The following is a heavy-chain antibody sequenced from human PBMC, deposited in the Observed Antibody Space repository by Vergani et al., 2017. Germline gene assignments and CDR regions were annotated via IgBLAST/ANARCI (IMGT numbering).Heavy chain of an antibody. CDR1: GYTFSNYY. J-gene: IGHJ4*02. CDR2: INPSGGHT. Sequence: QVQVVQSGAVVKKSGASVKVSCKTSGYTFSNYYMHWVRQAPGQGLEWMGIINPSGGHTNYAQKFQGRVTMTRDTSTSTVYMELSSLRSEDTAIYYCARGDYGILTGYRYWGQGTLVTVSA. CDR3: ARGDYGILTGYRY. D-gene: IGHD3-9*01. V-gene: IGHV1-46*03.